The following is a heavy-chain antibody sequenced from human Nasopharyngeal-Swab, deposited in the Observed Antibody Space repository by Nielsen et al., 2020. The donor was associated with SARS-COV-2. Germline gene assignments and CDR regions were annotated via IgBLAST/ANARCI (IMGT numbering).Heavy chain of an antibody. D-gene: IGHD3-22*01. Sequence: ASVKVSCKAPGYTFTSYGISWVRQAPGQGLEWMGWISAYNGNTNYAQKLQGRVTMTTDTSTSTAYMELRSLRSDDTAVYYCARELYDSSGYDWDYWGQGTLVTVSS. CDR2: ISAYNGNT. V-gene: IGHV1-18*01. CDR3: ARELYDSSGYDWDY. J-gene: IGHJ4*02. CDR1: GYTFTSYG.